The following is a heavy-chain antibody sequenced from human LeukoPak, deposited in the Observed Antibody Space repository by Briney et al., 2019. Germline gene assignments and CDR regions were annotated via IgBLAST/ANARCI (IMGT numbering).Heavy chain of an antibody. CDR2: INPNSGGT. CDR1: GYTFTGYY. D-gene: IGHD3-3*01. J-gene: IGHJ4*02. CDR3: ARDEYDFWSGYKFDY. Sequence: GASVKVSCKASGYTFTGYYMHWVRQAPGQGLEWMGWINPNSGGTNYAQKFQGRVTMTRDTSISTAYMELSRLRSDDTAVHYCARDEYDFWSGYKFDYWGQGTLVTASS. V-gene: IGHV1-2*02.